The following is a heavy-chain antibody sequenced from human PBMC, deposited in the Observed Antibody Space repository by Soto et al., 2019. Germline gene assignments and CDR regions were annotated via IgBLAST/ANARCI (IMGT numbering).Heavy chain of an antibody. D-gene: IGHD1-26*01. CDR1: GFTFSSYS. V-gene: IGHV3-48*02. CDR2: ISSSSTI. Sequence: GGSLRLSCAASGFTFSSYSMNWVRQAPGKGLEWVSYISSSSTIYYVDSVKGRFTISRDNAKNSLYLQMNSLRDEDTAVYYCARDRAGAQYGLDVWGQGTTVTVSS. J-gene: IGHJ6*02. CDR3: ARDRAGAQYGLDV.